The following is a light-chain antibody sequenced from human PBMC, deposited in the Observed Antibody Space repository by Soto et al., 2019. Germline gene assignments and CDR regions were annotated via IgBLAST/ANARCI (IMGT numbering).Light chain of an antibody. CDR2: EGS. Sequence: QSALTQPASVSGSPGQSITISCTGTSSDVGSYNLVSWYQQHPGKAPKLMIYEGSKRPSGVSNRFSGSKSGNTASLTISGLQAEDEADYYCCSYAGSSISYVFGTGTKATVL. CDR3: CSYAGSSISYV. V-gene: IGLV2-23*01. J-gene: IGLJ1*01. CDR1: SSDVGSYNL.